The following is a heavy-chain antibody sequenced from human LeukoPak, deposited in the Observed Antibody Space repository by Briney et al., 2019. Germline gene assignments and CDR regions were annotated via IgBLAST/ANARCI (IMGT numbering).Heavy chain of an antibody. Sequence: GRSLRLSCGASGFTFSSYAMNWVRQAPGTGLEWVAAISSDGSNKYYADSVKGRFTISRDNSKNTLYLQMNSLRTEDTAVYYCARDSAWLSYFDYWGQGSLVTVSS. CDR1: GFTFSSYA. CDR2: ISSDGSNK. CDR3: ARDSAWLSYFDY. D-gene: IGHD3-22*01. V-gene: IGHV3-30-3*01. J-gene: IGHJ4*02.